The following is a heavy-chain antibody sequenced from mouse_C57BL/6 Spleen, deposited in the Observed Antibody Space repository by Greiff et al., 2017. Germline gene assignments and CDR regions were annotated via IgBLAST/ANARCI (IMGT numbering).Heavy chain of an antibody. V-gene: IGHV1-61*01. Sequence: VQLQQPGAELVRPGSSVKLSCKASGYTFTSYWMDWVKQRPGQGLEWIGNIYPSDSETHYNQKFKDKATLTVDKSSSTAYMQLSSLTSEDSAVYYCARSEYAMDYWGQGTSVTVSS. CDR1: GYTFTSYW. J-gene: IGHJ4*01. CDR2: IYPSDSET. CDR3: ARSEYAMDY.